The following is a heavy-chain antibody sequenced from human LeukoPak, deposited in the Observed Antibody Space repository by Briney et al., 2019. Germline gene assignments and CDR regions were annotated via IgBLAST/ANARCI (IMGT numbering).Heavy chain of an antibody. CDR1: GFTFSSYG. CDR2: IRYDGSNK. Sequence: GGSLRLSCAASGFTFSSYGMHWVRQAPGKGLEWVAFIRYDGSNKYYADSVKGRFTISRDNSKNTLYLQMNSLRAEDTAVYYCAKDRGWSAGTGDYWGQGTLVTVSS. V-gene: IGHV3-30*02. D-gene: IGHD6-13*01. CDR3: AKDRGWSAGTGDY. J-gene: IGHJ4*02.